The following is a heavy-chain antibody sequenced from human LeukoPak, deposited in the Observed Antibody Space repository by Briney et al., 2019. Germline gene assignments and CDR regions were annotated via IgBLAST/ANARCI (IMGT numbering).Heavy chain of an antibody. J-gene: IGHJ4*02. CDR1: ADSISTYY. D-gene: IGHD5-12*01. CDR3: ARGVGYNYRLYHFDY. Sequence: SETLSLTCTVSADSISTYYWNWIRQSPGKGLEWIGYIYYSGSTIYNPSLKSRVTISVDTSKNQFSLKLGSVTAADTAVYYCARGVGYNYRLYHFDYWGQGTLVTVSS. CDR2: IYYSGST. V-gene: IGHV4-59*08.